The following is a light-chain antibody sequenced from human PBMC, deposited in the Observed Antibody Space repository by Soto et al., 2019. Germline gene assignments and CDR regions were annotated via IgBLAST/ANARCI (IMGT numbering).Light chain of an antibody. Sequence: DIVLTQSPATLSLSPGESATLSCRASQSVSSYLAWYQQKPGQAPRLLVYAASNRAPGIPARCSGSGSGTDLTLTISNLVPQDFSVYYCQQQSNWSLITFGPGTKVDI. V-gene: IGKV3-11*01. CDR2: AAS. CDR3: QQQSNWSLIT. J-gene: IGKJ3*01. CDR1: QSVSSY.